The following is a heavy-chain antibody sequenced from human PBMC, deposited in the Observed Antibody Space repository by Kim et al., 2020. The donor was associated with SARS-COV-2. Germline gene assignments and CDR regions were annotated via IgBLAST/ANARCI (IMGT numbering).Heavy chain of an antibody. V-gene: IGHV3-21*01. J-gene: IGHJ4*02. Sequence: YADSVKGRFTISRVNAKNSLYLQMNSLRGEDTAVYYCARDRLRSSSVLHYWGQGTLVTVSS. CDR3: ARDRLRSSSVLHY. D-gene: IGHD6-6*01.